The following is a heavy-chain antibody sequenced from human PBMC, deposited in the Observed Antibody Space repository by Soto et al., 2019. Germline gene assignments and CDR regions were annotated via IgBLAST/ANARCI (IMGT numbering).Heavy chain of an antibody. CDR2: TYSGGNT. V-gene: IGHV3-53*02. CDR3: ARILYGYLDY. J-gene: IGHJ4*02. CDR1: GFTVSSHY. D-gene: IGHD3-16*01. Sequence: EVQLVETGGGLIQPGGSLRLSCAASGFTVSSHYMSWVRQAPGKGLEWVSGTYSGGNTYYSDSVKGRFTIYRDNYKNTLHLHMISLRAEDTAVYYCARILYGYLDYWGQGTLVTVSS.